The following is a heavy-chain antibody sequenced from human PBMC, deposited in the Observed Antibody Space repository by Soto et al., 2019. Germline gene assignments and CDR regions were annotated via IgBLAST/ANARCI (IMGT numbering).Heavy chain of an antibody. CDR2: IDPSDSYT. J-gene: IGHJ6*02. Sequence: GESLKISCKGSGYSFTSYWISWVRQMPGKGLEWMGRIDPSDSYTNYSPSFQGHVTISADKSISTAYLQWSSLKASDTAMYYCARRKVGATIYYYYYGMDVWGQGTTVTVSS. D-gene: IGHD1-26*01. CDR1: GYSFTSYW. V-gene: IGHV5-10-1*01. CDR3: ARRKVGATIYYYYYGMDV.